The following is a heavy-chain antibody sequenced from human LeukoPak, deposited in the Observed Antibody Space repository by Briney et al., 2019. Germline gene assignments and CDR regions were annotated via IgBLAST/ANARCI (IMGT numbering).Heavy chain of an antibody. J-gene: IGHJ6*02. Sequence: GASVKVSCKASGYTFTSYAMNWVRQAPGQGLEWMGWINTNTGNPTYAQGFTGRFVFSLDTSVSTAYLQISSLKAEDTAVYYCASYDSSGYYYALAPNYHYYGMDVWGQGTTVTVSS. V-gene: IGHV7-4-1*02. D-gene: IGHD3-22*01. CDR3: ASYDSSGYYYALAPNYHYYGMDV. CDR1: GYTFTSYA. CDR2: INTNTGNP.